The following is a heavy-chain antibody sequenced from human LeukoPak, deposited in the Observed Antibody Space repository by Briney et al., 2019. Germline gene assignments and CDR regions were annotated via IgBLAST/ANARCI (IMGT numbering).Heavy chain of an antibody. CDR2: IYYSGST. J-gene: IGHJ4*02. D-gene: IGHD1-14*01. V-gene: IGHV4-59*01. CDR1: GGSISSYY. CDR3: ARHPPATGRFDY. Sequence: SETLSLTCTVSGGSISSYYWSWIRQPPGKGLEWIGYIYYSGSTNYNPSLKSRVTISVDTSKNQFSLKLSSVTAADTAVYYCARHPPATGRFDYWGQGTLVTVSS.